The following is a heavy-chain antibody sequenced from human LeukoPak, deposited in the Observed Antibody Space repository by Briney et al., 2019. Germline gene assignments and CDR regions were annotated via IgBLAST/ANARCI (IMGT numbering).Heavy chain of an antibody. V-gene: IGHV1-18*01. D-gene: IGHD3-16*01. CDR3: ARDLAYRLGGRNWFDP. CDR1: GYTFTSYG. CDR2: ISAYNGNT. Sequence: ASVKVSCKASGYTFTSYGISWVRQAPGQGLEWMGWISAYNGNTNYAQKLQGRVTMTTDTSTSTAYMELRSLRSDDTAVYYCARDLAYRLGGRNWFDPWGQGTLVTVSS. J-gene: IGHJ5*02.